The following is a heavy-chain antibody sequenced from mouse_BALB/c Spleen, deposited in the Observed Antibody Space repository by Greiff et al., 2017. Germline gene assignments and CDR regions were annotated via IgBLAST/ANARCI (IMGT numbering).Heavy chain of an antibody. CDR1: GFSFTSYG. V-gene: IGHV2-2*02. CDR3: ARNPLYRYGAMDY. CDR2: IWSGGST. D-gene: IGHD2-14*01. J-gene: IGHJ4*01. Sequence: VQGVESGPGLVQPSQSLSITCTVSGFSFTSYGVHWVRQSPGKGLEWLGVIWSGGSTDYNAAFISRLSISKDNSKSQVFFKMNSLQANDTAIYYCARNPLYRYGAMDYWGQGTSVTVSS.